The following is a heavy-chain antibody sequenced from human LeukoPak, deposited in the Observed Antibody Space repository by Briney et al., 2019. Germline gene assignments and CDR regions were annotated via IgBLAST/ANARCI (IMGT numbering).Heavy chain of an antibody. D-gene: IGHD3-22*01. V-gene: IGHV2-5*02. J-gene: IGHJ3*02. CDR1: GFSLTTREVG. CDR2: IYWDDDK. CDR3: ARLAYYDNSGSSRPFDI. Sequence: SGPTLVNPTQTLTLTCAFSGFSLTTREVGVGWIRQPPGKALEWLALIYWDDDKRYRPSLKSRLTITKDTSKKQVVLTVTNLDPVDTATYYCARLAYYDNSGSSRPFDIWGQGTRVTVSP.